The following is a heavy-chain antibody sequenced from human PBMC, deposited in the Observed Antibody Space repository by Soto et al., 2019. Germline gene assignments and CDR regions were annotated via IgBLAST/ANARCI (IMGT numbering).Heavy chain of an antibody. Sequence: SETLSLTCAVYGGSFSGYYLSWIRQPPGKGLECIGEINHSGSTNYNPSLKSRVTISVDTSKNQFSLKLSSVTAADTAVYYCARWVTMVRGVITYYYYGMDVWGQGTTVTVSS. CDR1: GGSFSGYY. CDR2: INHSGST. CDR3: ARWVTMVRGVITYYYYGMDV. V-gene: IGHV4-34*01. J-gene: IGHJ6*02. D-gene: IGHD3-10*01.